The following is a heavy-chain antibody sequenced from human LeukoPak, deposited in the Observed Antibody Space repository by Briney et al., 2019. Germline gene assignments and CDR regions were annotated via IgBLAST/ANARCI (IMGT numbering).Heavy chain of an antibody. CDR2: ISYDGSNK. J-gene: IGHJ4*02. V-gene: IGHV3-30*04. Sequence: GRSLRLSCAASGFTFSSYAMHWVRQAPGKGLEWVAVISYDGSNKYYADSVKGRFTISRDNSKNTLYLQMNSLRAEDTAVYYCAPQWLGHAFDYWGQGTLVTVSS. CDR1: GFTFSSYA. CDR3: APQWLGHAFDY. D-gene: IGHD6-19*01.